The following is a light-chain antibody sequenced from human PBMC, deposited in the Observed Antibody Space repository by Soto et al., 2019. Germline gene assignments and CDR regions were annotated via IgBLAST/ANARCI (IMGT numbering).Light chain of an antibody. Sequence: AIQMTQSPSYLSASVGDGVTITCRASQGIRNDLGWYQQKPGKAPKLLIYAASSLQSGVPSRFSGSGSGTDFTLTISSLQPEDFATYYCLQDYNYPWTFGQGTKVEIK. J-gene: IGKJ1*01. CDR3: LQDYNYPWT. V-gene: IGKV1-6*01. CDR1: QGIRND. CDR2: AAS.